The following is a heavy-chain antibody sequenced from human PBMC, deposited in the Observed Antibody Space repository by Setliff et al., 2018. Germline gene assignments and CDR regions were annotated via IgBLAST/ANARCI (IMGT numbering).Heavy chain of an antibody. CDR3: ARGYAARVGFGNWFDS. D-gene: IGHD6-6*01. CDR1: GESFSNNY. CDR2: SNHGGST. V-gene: IGHV4-34*01. J-gene: IGHJ5*01. Sequence: SETLSLTCSVYGESFSNNYWSWIRQTPGKGLEWIGESNHGGSTSYHPSLKSRITISVDTPNNQFSLKLSSVTAADTAVFYCARGYAARVGFGNWFDSWGQGTLVTVSS.